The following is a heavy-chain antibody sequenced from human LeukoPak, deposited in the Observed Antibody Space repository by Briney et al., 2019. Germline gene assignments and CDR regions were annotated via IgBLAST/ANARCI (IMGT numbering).Heavy chain of an antibody. Sequence: SETLSLTCTVSGGSISSYYWSWIRQPPGKGLEWIGYIYYSGSTNYNPSLKSRVTISVDTSKNQFSLKLSSVTAADAAVYYCAREGYYDSSGYYWFDPWGQGTLVTVSS. CDR3: AREGYYDSSGYYWFDP. CDR1: GGSISSYY. J-gene: IGHJ5*02. D-gene: IGHD3-22*01. V-gene: IGHV4-59*01. CDR2: IYYSGST.